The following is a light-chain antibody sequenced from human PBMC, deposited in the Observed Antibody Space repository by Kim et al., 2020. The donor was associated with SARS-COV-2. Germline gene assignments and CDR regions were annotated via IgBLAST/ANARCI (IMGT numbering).Light chain of an antibody. CDR1: VLAKRY. CDR2: KGN. J-gene: IGLJ3*02. Sequence: SVSPGQTARITCSGDVLAKRYARWFQQKPGQAPVLVIYKGNERPSGIPERFSGSSSGTTVTLTISGAQVEDEADYYCYSAADNNLVFGGGTKLTVL. CDR3: YSAADNNLV. V-gene: IGLV3-27*01.